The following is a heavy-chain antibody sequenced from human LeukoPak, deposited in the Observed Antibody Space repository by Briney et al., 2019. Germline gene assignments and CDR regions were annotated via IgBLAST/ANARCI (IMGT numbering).Heavy chain of an antibody. V-gene: IGHV3-48*03. D-gene: IGHD3-10*02. Sequence: GGSLRLSCAASGFTFSSYEMNWVRQAPGKGLEWVSYISSSGRIIYCADSVKGRFTISRDNAKNSLYLQMNSLRAEDTAVYYCAELGITMIGGVWGKGTTVTISS. CDR1: GFTFSSYE. CDR3: AELGITMIGGV. J-gene: IGHJ6*04. CDR2: ISSSGRII.